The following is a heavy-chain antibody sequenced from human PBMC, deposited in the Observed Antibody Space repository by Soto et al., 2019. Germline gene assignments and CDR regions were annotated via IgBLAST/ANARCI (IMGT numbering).Heavy chain of an antibody. D-gene: IGHD6-6*01. J-gene: IGHJ4*02. V-gene: IGHV4-61*01. CDR2: IYYSGST. Sequence: SETLSLTCTVSGGSVSSGIYYWSWIRQPPGKGLEWIGYIYYSGSTNYNPSLKSRVTISVDTSKNQFSLKLSSVTAADTAVYYCARSTRVIAARPPYYFDYWGQGTLVTVSS. CDR3: ARSTRVIAARPPYYFDY. CDR1: GGSVSSGIYY.